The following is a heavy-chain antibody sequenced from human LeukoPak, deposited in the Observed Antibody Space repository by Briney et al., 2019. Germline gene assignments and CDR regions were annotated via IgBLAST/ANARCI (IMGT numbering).Heavy chain of an antibody. Sequence: GGSLRLSCAASGFTFSSYGMHWVRQAPGKGLEWVAVISYDGSNKYYADSVKGRFTISRDNSKNTLYLQMNSLRAEDTAVYYCAKVRPPARPLNYDYWYFDLWGRGTLVTVSS. CDR2: ISYDGSNK. CDR3: AKVRPPARPLNYDYWYFDL. D-gene: IGHD1-7*01. J-gene: IGHJ2*01. CDR1: GFTFSSYG. V-gene: IGHV3-30*18.